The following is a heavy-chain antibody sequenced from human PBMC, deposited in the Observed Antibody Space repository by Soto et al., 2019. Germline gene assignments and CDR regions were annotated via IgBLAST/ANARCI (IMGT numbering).Heavy chain of an antibody. CDR3: ARDSKILVVVTAFDY. V-gene: IGHV3-11*01. Sequence: GRSLRLSCAASGFTFSDYYMSWIRQAPGKGLEWVSYISSSGSTIYYADSVKGRFTISRDNAKNSLYLQMNSLRAEDTAMYYCARDSKILVVVTAFDYWGQGTLVTVSS. D-gene: IGHD2-21*02. J-gene: IGHJ4*02. CDR2: ISSSGSTI. CDR1: GFTFSDYY.